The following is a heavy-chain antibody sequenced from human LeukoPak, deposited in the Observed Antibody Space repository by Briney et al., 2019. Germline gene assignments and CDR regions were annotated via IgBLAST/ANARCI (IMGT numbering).Heavy chain of an antibody. J-gene: IGHJ4*02. Sequence: GESLRISCKGSGYSFSSYWISWVRQMPGKGLEWMGRIDPSDSYTYYSPSFQGHVTMSVDKSISTAYLQWSSLRASDSALYYCAKRYGSGSSIDFWGQGTLVTVSS. D-gene: IGHD3-10*01. V-gene: IGHV5-10-1*01. CDR1: GYSFSSYW. CDR3: AKRYGSGSSIDF. CDR2: IDPSDSYT.